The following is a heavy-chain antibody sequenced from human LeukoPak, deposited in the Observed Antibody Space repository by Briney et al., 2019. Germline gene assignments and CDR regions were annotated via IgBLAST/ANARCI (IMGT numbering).Heavy chain of an antibody. CDR2: ISNSGSYI. J-gene: IGHJ4*02. Sequence: GGSLRLSCAVSGFSVSSNYMSWVRQAPGKGLEWVSSISNSGSYIYYADSLKGRFTISRDNAKNSLYLQMNSLRAEDTAVYYCARTADYSLYGDFDYWGQGTLVTVSS. D-gene: IGHD4-11*01. V-gene: IGHV3-21*01. CDR3: ARTADYSLYGDFDY. CDR1: GFSVSSNY.